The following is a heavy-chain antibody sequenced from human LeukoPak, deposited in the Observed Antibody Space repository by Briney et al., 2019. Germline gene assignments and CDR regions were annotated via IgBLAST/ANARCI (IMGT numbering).Heavy chain of an antibody. D-gene: IGHD2-2*01. CDR3: ASWGVVPAATTGAYYFDY. CDR2: ISAYNGNT. J-gene: IGHJ4*02. CDR1: GYTFTSYG. Sequence: ASVKVSCKASGYTFTSYGISWVRQAPGQGLEWMGWISAYNGNTNYAQKLQGRVTMTTDTSTSTAYMELRSPRSDDTAVYYCASWGVVPAATTGAYYFDYWGQGTLVTVSS. V-gene: IGHV1-18*01.